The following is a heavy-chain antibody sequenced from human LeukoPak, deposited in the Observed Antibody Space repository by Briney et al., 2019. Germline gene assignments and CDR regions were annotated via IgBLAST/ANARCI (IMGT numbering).Heavy chain of an antibody. D-gene: IGHD5-18*01. Sequence: SETLSLTCTVSGGSISSYYWSWIRQPPGKGLEWIGYIYYSGSTNYNPSLKSRVTISVDTSKNQLSLKLSSVTAADTAVYYCASLGQEYSLDYWGQGTLVTASS. CDR2: IYYSGST. J-gene: IGHJ4*02. V-gene: IGHV4-59*08. CDR1: GGSISSYY. CDR3: ASLGQEYSLDY.